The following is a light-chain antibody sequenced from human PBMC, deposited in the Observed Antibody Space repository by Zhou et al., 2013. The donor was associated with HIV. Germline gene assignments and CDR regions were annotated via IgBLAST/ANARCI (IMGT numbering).Light chain of an antibody. CDR3: QQYDRYSPVT. J-gene: IGKJ2*01. Sequence: DMQMTQSPSSVSASVGDRVTITCRASQSITSWLAWYQQKPGKAPKLLIYKASSLEAGVPSRFSGSGSGTEFTLTISSLQPDDFATYYCQQYDRYSPVTFGQGTKLEIK. CDR2: KAS. V-gene: IGKV1-5*03. CDR1: QSITSW.